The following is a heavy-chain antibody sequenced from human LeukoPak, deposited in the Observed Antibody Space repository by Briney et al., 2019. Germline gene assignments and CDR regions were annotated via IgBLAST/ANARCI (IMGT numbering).Heavy chain of an antibody. CDR1: GFTFSSYG. Sequence: GGSLRLSCAASGFTFSSYGMHWVRQAPGRGLEGGAVIWYDGSNKYYADSVKGRFTISRDNSKNTLYLQMNSLRAEDTAVYYCARGSGWYGSYFDYWGQGTLVTVSS. J-gene: IGHJ4*02. D-gene: IGHD6-19*01. V-gene: IGHV3-33*01. CDR3: ARGSGWYGSYFDY. CDR2: IWYDGSNK.